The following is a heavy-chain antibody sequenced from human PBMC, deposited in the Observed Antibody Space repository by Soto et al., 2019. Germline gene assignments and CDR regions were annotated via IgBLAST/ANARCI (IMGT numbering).Heavy chain of an antibody. J-gene: IGHJ6*02. CDR2: INPNSGGT. V-gene: IGHV1-2*04. Sequence: GASVKVSCKASGYTFTCYYMHWVRQAPGQGLEWMGWINPNSGGTNYAQKFQGWVTMTRDTSISTAYMELSRLRSDDTAVYYCARGSGWFGDFNYYGMAVRGQGTTVTVSS. CDR3: ARGSGWFGDFNYYGMAV. D-gene: IGHD3-10*01. CDR1: GYTFTCYY.